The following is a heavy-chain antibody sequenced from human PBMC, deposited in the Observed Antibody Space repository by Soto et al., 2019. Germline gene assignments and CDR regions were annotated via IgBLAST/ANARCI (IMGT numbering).Heavy chain of an antibody. D-gene: IGHD3-10*01. CDR1: GYTLTELS. CDR2: FDPEDGET. V-gene: IGHV1-24*01. CDR3: ATDLNYGSGSYYKWHNWFDP. Sequence: ASVKVSFKVSGYTLTELSMHWVRQAPGKGLEWMGGFDPEDGETIYAQKFQGRVTMTEDTSTDTAYMELSSLRSEDTAVYYCATDLNYGSGSYYKWHNWFDPWGQGTLVTVSS. J-gene: IGHJ5*02.